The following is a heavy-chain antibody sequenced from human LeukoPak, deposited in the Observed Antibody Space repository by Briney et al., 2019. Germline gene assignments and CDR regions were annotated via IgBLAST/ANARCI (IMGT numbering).Heavy chain of an antibody. Sequence: SETLSLTCTVSGGSISSYYWSWIRQPPGKGLEWIGYIYYSGSTNYNPSLKSRVTISVDTSKNQFSLKLSSVTAADTAVYYCARDRCSGGSCWYFDLWGRGTLVSVSS. J-gene: IGHJ2*01. D-gene: IGHD2-15*01. V-gene: IGHV4-59*01. CDR3: ARDRCSGGSCWYFDL. CDR2: IYYSGST. CDR1: GGSISSYY.